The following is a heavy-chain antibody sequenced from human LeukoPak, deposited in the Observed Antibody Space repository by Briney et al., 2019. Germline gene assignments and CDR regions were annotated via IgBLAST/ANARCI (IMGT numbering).Heavy chain of an antibody. V-gene: IGHV3-21*01. J-gene: IGHJ4*02. D-gene: IGHD5-12*01. CDR2: ISSSSSYI. Sequence: GGSLRLSCAGSGFTFSNYSINWVRQAPGKGLEWVSSISSSSSYIYYADSVKGRFTISRDNAKNSLYLQMNSLRAEDTAVYYCAKADGYSGYDYSYFDYWGQGTLVTVSS. CDR1: GFTFSNYS. CDR3: AKADGYSGYDYSYFDY.